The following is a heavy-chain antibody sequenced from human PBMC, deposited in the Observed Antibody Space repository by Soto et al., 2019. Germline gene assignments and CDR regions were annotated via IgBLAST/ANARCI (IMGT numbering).Heavy chain of an antibody. CDR3: ARDLLYSSRSTVRFDI. V-gene: IGHV1-18*01. CDR2: INTYNGHT. D-gene: IGHD6-13*01. J-gene: IGHJ3*02. Sequence: QVQLVQSGTEVKKPGASVKVSCKASGYTFTNYGISWVRQAPGQGLEWLAWINTYNGHTNYPQKLQGRVTLTTDTSTSTAYMELRSLRSDDTAVYYCARDLLYSSRSTVRFDIWGQGTMVTVSS. CDR1: GYTFTNYG.